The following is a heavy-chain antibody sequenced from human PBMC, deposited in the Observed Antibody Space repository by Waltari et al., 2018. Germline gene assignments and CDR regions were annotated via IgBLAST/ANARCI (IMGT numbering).Heavy chain of an antibody. V-gene: IGHV3-7*01. J-gene: IGHJ4*02. D-gene: IGHD5-12*01. CDR2: INEDGSEK. Sequence: EVQLVESGGGLVQRGGSLRLSWEGCGLTFCRNWMSWVRQAPGKGLEWVAKINEDGSEKYYVDSVKGRFTISRDNAKSSLLLQVNSLRGEDTCVYYCVRDREYSLDYWGQGTLVTVSS. CDR3: VRDREYSLDY. CDR1: GLTFCRNW.